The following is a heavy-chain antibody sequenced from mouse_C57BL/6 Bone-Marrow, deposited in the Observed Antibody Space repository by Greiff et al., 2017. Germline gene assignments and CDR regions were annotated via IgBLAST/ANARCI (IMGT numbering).Heavy chain of an antibody. Sequence: VQLQQPGAELVMPGASVKLSCKASGYTFTSYWMHWVKQRPGQGLEWIGEIDPSDSYTNYNQKFKGKSTLTVDKSSTTAYMQLSSLTSEDSAVYYCARPIYDDYHWYFDIWGTGTTVTVSS. V-gene: IGHV1-69*01. CDR3: ARPIYDDYHWYFDI. D-gene: IGHD2-3*01. CDR2: IDPSDSYT. CDR1: GYTFTSYW. J-gene: IGHJ1*03.